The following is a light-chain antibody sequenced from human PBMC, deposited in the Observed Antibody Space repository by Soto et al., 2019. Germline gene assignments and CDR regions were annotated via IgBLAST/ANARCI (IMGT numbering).Light chain of an antibody. J-gene: IGKJ4*01. CDR1: QRISTY. CDR3: QQGYSTPLT. V-gene: IGKV1-39*01. Sequence: DLQMTQSPSSLSASVGDRVAITCRASQRISTYLNWYQQKPGKAPRLLIYAASSLQSGVPSRFSGSGSGTDFTLTISRLQPEDFATYYCQQGYSTPLTFGGGTKVEV. CDR2: AAS.